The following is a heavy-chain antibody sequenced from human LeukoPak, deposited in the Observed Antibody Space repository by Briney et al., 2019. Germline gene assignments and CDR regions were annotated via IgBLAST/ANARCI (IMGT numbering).Heavy chain of an antibody. CDR3: ARHQRGYYRYFDY. CDR2: IYYSGST. V-gene: IGHV4-39*01. D-gene: IGHD3-22*01. CDR1: GGSISSSSYY. Sequence: PSETLSLTCTVSGGSISSSSYYWGWIRQPPGKGLEWIGSIYYSGSTYYNPSLKSRVTISVDTSKNQFSLKLSSVTAADTAVYYCARHQRGYYRYFDYWGQGTLVTVSS. J-gene: IGHJ4*02.